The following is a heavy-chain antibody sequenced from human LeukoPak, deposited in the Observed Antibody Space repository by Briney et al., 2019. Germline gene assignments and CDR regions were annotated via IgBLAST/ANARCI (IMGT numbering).Heavy chain of an antibody. CDR3: ARGHYSSGWYGERGTLWFDP. Sequence: SETLSLTCTVSGGSTSSYYWSWIRQPPGKGLEWIGYIFYSGSTNYNPSLTSRVTMSVDTSKNQFSLKLSSVTAADTAVYYCARGHYSSGWYGERGTLWFDPWGQGTLVTVSS. CDR2: IFYSGST. D-gene: IGHD6-19*01. V-gene: IGHV4-59*01. CDR1: GGSTSSYY. J-gene: IGHJ5*02.